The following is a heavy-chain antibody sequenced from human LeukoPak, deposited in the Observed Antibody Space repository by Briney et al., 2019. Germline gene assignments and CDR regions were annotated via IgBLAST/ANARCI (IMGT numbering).Heavy chain of an antibody. Sequence: GGSLRLSCAASGFTFSNYWMHWVRQAPGKGLVWVSRIRIDGDTSYADSVRGRFTTSRDNSKNTLYLQMNSLRVEDTAVYYCARDARVGDPFDYWGQGTLVTVSS. J-gene: IGHJ4*02. CDR3: ARDARVGDPFDY. CDR1: GFTFSNYW. D-gene: IGHD4-17*01. CDR2: IRIDGDT. V-gene: IGHV3-74*01.